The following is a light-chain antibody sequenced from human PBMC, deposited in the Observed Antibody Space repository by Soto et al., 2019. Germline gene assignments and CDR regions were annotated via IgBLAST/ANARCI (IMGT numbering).Light chain of an antibody. V-gene: IGKV1-9*01. CDR3: QQLNSYST. J-gene: IGKJ5*01. CDR2: AAS. Sequence: DIQLTQSPSFLSVSVGDRVTITCRASRGISSYLAWYQQKPGKAPKLLIYAASTLQSGVPSRFSGSGSGTDFTLTISSLQPEDFATYYCQQLNSYSTFGQGTRLEIK. CDR1: RGISSY.